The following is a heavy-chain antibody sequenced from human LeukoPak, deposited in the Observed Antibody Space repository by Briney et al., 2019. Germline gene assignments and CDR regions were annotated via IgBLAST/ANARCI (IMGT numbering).Heavy chain of an antibody. D-gene: IGHD1-1*01. V-gene: IGHV3-30*02. CDR2: IRYDGSNE. Sequence: GGSLRLSCAAPGFTFNSYGMHWVRQAPGKGLEWVAFIRYDGSNEYYADSVKGRFTISRDNSKSTLYLQMNSLRSEDTAVYYCARVLGSISHWGQGTLVTVSS. CDR3: ARVLGSISH. J-gene: IGHJ4*02. CDR1: GFTFNSYG.